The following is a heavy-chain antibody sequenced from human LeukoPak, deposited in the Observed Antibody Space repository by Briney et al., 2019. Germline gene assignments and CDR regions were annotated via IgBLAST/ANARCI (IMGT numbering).Heavy chain of an antibody. V-gene: IGHV3-23*01. J-gene: IGHJ5*02. CDR3: AKDLGPNWFDP. D-gene: IGHD3-16*01. CDR2: ISGNSGST. Sequence: GGSLRLSCAASGFTFSNYAMSWVRQAPGKGLEWVSVISGNSGSTYHADSVKGRFTISRDNSKNTLYQQMNSLRAEDTAVYYCAKDLGPNWFDPWGQGTLVTVSS. CDR1: GFTFSNYA.